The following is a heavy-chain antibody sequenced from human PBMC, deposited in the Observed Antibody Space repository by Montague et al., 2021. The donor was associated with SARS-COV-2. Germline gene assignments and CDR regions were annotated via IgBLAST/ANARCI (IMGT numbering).Heavy chain of an antibody. D-gene: IGHD4-17*01. CDR1: GGSFSGYY. Sequence: SETLSLTCAVYGGSFSGYYLNWIRQPPGKGLEWIGEINHSGSTNYNPSLKSRVTIAVDTSKNQVSLKLTPVTAADTAVFYCARSTVTNSPFGFSNKLRSRYNGMDVWGQGTTVTVSS. J-gene: IGHJ6*02. CDR3: ARSTVTNSPFGFSNKLRSRYNGMDV. CDR2: INHSGST. V-gene: IGHV4-34*01.